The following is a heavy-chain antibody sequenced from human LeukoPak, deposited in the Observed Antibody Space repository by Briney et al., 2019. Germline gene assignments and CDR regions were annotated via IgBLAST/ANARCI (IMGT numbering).Heavy chain of an antibody. CDR1: GDSINNYY. J-gene: IGHJ4*02. V-gene: IGHV4-59*08. Sequence: SETLSLTCTVSGDSINNYYWSWFRQAPGKGLEYIGYTHYSGSTNYNPSLKSRVTISIDTSKSQFSLKLTSVTAADTAVYYCARFAVASGAADWGQGNLVTVSS. CDR3: ARFAVASGAAD. CDR2: THYSGST. D-gene: IGHD6-13*01.